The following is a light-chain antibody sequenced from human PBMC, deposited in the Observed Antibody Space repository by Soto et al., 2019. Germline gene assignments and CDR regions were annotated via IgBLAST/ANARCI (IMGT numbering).Light chain of an antibody. CDR2: AAS. CDR1: QSISSY. Sequence: DIQMTQSPSSLSASVGDRVTITCRASQSISSYLNWFQQKPGKSPKLLIYAASSLQSVVPSRFSGSGSGTDFTLTISSLQPEDIATYYCQQSYSTPFTFGPGTKVDFK. V-gene: IGKV1-39*01. CDR3: QQSYSTPFT. J-gene: IGKJ3*01.